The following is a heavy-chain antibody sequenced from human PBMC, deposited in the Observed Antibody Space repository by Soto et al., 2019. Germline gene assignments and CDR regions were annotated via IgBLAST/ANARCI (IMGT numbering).Heavy chain of an antibody. CDR3: ARDESWDSGSYGNGNLFDY. D-gene: IGHD1-26*01. V-gene: IGHV3-30-3*01. CDR1: GFTFNTYA. J-gene: IGHJ4*02. CDR2: ISSDGNTK. Sequence: GESLKISCAASGFTFNTYALHWVRQAPGKGLEWVAVISSDGNTKNYADSVKGRFTISRDNSKNTLYLQMNSLRAEDAAVYYCARDESWDSGSYGNGNLFDYRGQGTLVTVSS.